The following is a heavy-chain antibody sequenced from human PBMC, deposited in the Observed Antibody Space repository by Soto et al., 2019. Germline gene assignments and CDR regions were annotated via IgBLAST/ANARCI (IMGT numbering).Heavy chain of an antibody. D-gene: IGHD6-19*01. Sequence: QDQLVQSGAEVKKPGASVTVSCKASGYSFTNYGVTWVRQAPGHGLEWMGWISAFNGNTHYAQNLQGRVTMTTDAFTSTAYMELRSLRSDDTAVYYCARDRGVAPPVAGNTHYYYYMDVWGKGTMVTVSS. V-gene: IGHV1-18*01. CDR3: ARDRGVAPPVAGNTHYYYYMDV. CDR1: GYSFTNYG. CDR2: ISAFNGNT. J-gene: IGHJ6*03.